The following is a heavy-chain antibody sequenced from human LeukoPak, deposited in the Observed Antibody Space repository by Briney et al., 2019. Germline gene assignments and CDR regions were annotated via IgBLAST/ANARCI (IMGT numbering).Heavy chain of an antibody. CDR3: ARVLRYFDWLLY. CDR2: IIPIFGTA. V-gene: IGHV1-69*05. D-gene: IGHD3-9*01. CDR1: GGTFSSYA. J-gene: IGHJ4*02. Sequence: SVKVSCKASGGTFSSYAISWVRQAPGQRLEWMGGIIPIFGTANYAQKFQGRVTMTRDTSISTAYMELSRLRSDDTAVYYCARVLRYFDWLLYWGQGTLVTVSS.